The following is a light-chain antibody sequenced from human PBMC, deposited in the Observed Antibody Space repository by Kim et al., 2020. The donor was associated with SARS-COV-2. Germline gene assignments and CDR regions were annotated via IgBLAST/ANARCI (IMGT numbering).Light chain of an antibody. V-gene: IGLV6-57*03. J-gene: IGLJ1*01. CDR3: HSYDRDSHV. CDR2: ADN. CDR1: SGSVATDY. Sequence: GKTITISCTRSSGSVATDYVQWYQQRPGSAPATVIYADNERPSGVPDRFSGSSDASSNSASLTISGLKTEDEADYYCHSYDRDSHVFGTGTKVTVL.